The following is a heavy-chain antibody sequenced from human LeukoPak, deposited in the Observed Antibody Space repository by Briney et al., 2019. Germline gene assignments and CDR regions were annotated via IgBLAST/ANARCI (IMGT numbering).Heavy chain of an antibody. CDR1: GDSISSSY. J-gene: IGHJ6*03. Sequence: PSETLSLTCSVSGDSISSSYWAWIRQPPGRGLEWIGYLSNTGSSTNNPSLKSRVSISLETPRNRFSLDLSSVTDADTAVHYCARARYHGLGSGYSGGFYYMDVWGKGTTVIVSS. D-gene: IGHD3-3*01. CDR2: LSNTGSS. CDR3: ARARYHGLGSGYSGGFYYMDV. V-gene: IGHV4-59*01.